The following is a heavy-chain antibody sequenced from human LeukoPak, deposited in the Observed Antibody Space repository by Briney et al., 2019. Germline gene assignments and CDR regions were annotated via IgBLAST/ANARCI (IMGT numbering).Heavy chain of an antibody. CDR1: GFTFSNAW. J-gene: IGHJ4*02. CDR3: TTDEGGYYYDSSGYRNVY. CDR2: MKSKTDGSTT. V-gene: IGHV3-15*01. D-gene: IGHD3-22*01. Sequence: PGGSPRLSCAASGFTFSNAWMSWVRQAAGKGLEWVGRMKSKTDGSTTDYAGPVKGRFTISRDDSKNTLYLQMNSLKTEDTAVYYCTTDEGGYYYDSSGYRNVYWGQGTLVTVSS.